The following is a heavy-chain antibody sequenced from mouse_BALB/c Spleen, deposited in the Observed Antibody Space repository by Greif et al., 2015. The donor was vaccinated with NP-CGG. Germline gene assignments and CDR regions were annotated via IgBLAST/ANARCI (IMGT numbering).Heavy chain of an antibody. J-gene: IGHJ4*01. V-gene: IGHV5-4*02. CDR1: GFTFSDYY. CDR2: ISDGGSYT. CDR3: ARRGWDDAIDY. D-gene: IGHD4-1*01. Sequence: EVQGVESGGGLVKPGGSLKLSCAASGFTFSDYYMYWVRQTPEKRLEWVATISDGGSYTYYPDSVKGRFTISRDNAKNNLYLQIRSLKSEDTAMYYCARRGWDDAIDYWGQGTSVTVSS.